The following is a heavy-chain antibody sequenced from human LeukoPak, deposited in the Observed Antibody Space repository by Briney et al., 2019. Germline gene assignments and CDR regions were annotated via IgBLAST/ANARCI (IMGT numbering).Heavy chain of an antibody. D-gene: IGHD6-6*01. J-gene: IGHJ4*02. Sequence: PGGSLRLSCAASGFTFSTYYMNWVRQAPGKGLEWVSFITGSSSYIYYTDSVKGRFTISRDNAKNSLFLQMNSLRDEDTAVYYCASGFSSSPYFDYWGQGTLVNVYS. CDR1: GFTFSTYY. CDR2: ITGSSSYI. V-gene: IGHV3-21*01. CDR3: ASGFSSSPYFDY.